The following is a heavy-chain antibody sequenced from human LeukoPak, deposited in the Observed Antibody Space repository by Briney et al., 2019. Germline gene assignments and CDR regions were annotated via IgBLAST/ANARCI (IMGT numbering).Heavy chain of an antibody. CDR2: MYYRGST. D-gene: IGHD3-22*01. CDR1: GGSISSYY. J-gene: IGHJ5*02. V-gene: IGHV4-59*01. CDR3: AREPGFDSSGYLNWFDP. Sequence: SETLPLTCTVSGGSISSYYCSWIRQPPGKGLEWIGYMYYRGSTKYNPSLKSRVTISVDTSKNQLSLKLSSVTAADTAVYYCAREPGFDSSGYLNWFDPWGQGTLVTVSS.